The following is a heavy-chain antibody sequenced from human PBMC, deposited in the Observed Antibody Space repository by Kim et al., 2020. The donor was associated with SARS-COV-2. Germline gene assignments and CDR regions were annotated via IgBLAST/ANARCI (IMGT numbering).Heavy chain of an antibody. CDR2: ISSSSSYI. CDR3: ARGPRIQLWLGDWFDP. D-gene: IGHD5-18*01. CDR1: GFTFSSYS. Sequence: GGSLRLSCAASGFTFSSYSMNWVRQAPGKGLEWVSSISSSSSYIYYADSVKGRFTISRDNAKNSLYLQMNSLRAEDTAVYYCARGPRIQLWLGDWFDPWGQGTLVTVSS. V-gene: IGHV3-21*01. J-gene: IGHJ5*02.